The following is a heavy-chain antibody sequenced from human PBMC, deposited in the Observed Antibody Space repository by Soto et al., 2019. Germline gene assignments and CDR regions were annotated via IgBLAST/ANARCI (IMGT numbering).Heavy chain of an antibody. Sequence: GGSLRLSCAASGFTFSSYAMSWVRQAPGKGLEWVSAISGSGGSTYYADSVKGRFTISRDNSKNTLYLQMNSLRAEDTAVYYCAKPVPRAKELWELPSLKGGAAFDIWGQGTMVTVSS. J-gene: IGHJ3*02. CDR3: AKPVPRAKELWELPSLKGGAAFDI. CDR1: GFTFSSYA. D-gene: IGHD1-26*01. CDR2: ISGSGGST. V-gene: IGHV3-23*01.